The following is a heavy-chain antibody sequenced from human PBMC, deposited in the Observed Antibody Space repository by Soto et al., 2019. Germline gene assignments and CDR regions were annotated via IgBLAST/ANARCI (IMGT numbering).Heavy chain of an antibody. V-gene: IGHV4-61*01. J-gene: IGHJ4*02. CDR2: IYYSEST. CDR1: GGSVSSGNSY. Sequence: QVQLQESGPGLVKPSETLSLTCTVSGGSVSSGNSYWSWIQQPPGKGLQYIGYIYYSESTYYNPSLKSRVTISADTSKNQFSLKLSSVTAADTAVYYCARVEPDWGGCFRDWGQGILVAVSS. CDR3: ARVEPDWGGCFRD. D-gene: IGHD2-15*01.